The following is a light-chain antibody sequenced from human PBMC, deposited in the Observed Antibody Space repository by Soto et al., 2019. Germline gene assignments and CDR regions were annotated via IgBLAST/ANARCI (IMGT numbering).Light chain of an antibody. J-gene: IGKJ4*02. Sequence: DIVMTQSPDSLTVSMGERATISCKSSQSVFYRSTKTNYLGWYQQKPGQRPRLLIYWASTREIGVPDRFSGSGSRTEFTLTISSLQAEDAAIYYCQQYYETPFTFGGGTKVEI. CDR2: WAS. V-gene: IGKV4-1*01. CDR3: QQYYETPFT. CDR1: QSVFYRSTKTNY.